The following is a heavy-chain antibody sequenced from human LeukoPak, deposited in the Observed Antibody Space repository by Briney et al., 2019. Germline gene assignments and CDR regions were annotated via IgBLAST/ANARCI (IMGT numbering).Heavy chain of an antibody. J-gene: IGHJ4*02. CDR2: IYHSGST. CDR3: ARDGGTGTTSPFDY. D-gene: IGHD1-1*01. Sequence: PSETLSLTCTVSGDSISTSNSYWGWIRQPPGKGLEWIGSIYHSGSTYYNPSLRSRVTISVDTSKNQFSLKLSSVTAADTAVYYCARDGGTGTTSPFDYWGQGTLVTVSS. V-gene: IGHV4-39*07. CDR1: GDSISTSNSY.